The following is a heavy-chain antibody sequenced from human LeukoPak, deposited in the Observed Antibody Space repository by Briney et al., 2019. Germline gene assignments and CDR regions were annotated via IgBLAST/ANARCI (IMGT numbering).Heavy chain of an antibody. V-gene: IGHV4-31*03. CDR3: VRDYSRRDGYNHYYYMDV. D-gene: IGHD5-24*01. CDR2: IYYSGST. CDR1: GGSISSGGYY. Sequence: SQTLSLTCTVSGGSISSGGYYWSWIRQHPGKGLEWIGYIYYSGSTYYNPSLKSRVTISVDTSKNQFSLKLSSVTAADTAVYYCVRDYSRRDGYNHYYYMDVWGKGTTVTVSS. J-gene: IGHJ6*03.